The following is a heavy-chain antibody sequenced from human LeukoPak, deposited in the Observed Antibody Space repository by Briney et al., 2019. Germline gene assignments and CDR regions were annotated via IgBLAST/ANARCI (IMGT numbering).Heavy chain of an antibody. J-gene: IGHJ6*02. CDR1: GGSISSSSYY. CDR3: AREVSSGWYAGLYYYYGMDV. Sequence: PSETLSLTCTVSGGSISSSSYYWGWIRQPPGKGLEWIGSIYYSGSTYYNPSLKSRVTISVDTSKNQFSLKLSSVTAADTAVYYCAREVSSGWYAGLYYYYGMDVWGQGTTVTVSS. CDR2: IYYSGST. D-gene: IGHD6-19*01. V-gene: IGHV4-39*07.